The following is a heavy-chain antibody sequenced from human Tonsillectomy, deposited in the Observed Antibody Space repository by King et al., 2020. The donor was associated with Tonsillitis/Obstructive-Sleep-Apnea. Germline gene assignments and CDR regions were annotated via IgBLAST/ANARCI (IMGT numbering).Heavy chain of an antibody. V-gene: IGHV1-3*01. CDR1: GYTFTSYA. CDR2: VNAGNCNT. Sequence: QLVQSGAEVKKPGASVKVSFKASGYTFTSYAMHWVRPAPRQKPEWIGWVNAGNCNTKYSQKFQGRVTITRDTSASTAYMELSSLRSEDTAVYYCARDLGVTSFWFDPWGQGTLVTVSS. J-gene: IGHJ5*02. CDR3: ARDLGVTSFWFDP. D-gene: IGHD4-11*01.